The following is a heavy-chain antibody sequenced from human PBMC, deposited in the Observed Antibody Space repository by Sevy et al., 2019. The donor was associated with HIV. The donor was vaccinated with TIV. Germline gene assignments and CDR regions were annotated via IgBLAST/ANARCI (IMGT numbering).Heavy chain of an antibody. CDR2: FYNSGRN. J-gene: IGHJ4*02. D-gene: IGHD6-19*01. V-gene: IGHV4-59*08. Sequence: SETLSLTCTVSGSSISGFSWSWIRQPPGKGLEWIGYFYNSGRNNYNPSLKSRVTISVDTSKNQFSLKLNSVTAADTAVYYCARAHTSGWFHYWGQGTLVTVSS. CDR3: ARAHTSGWFHY. CDR1: GSSISGFS.